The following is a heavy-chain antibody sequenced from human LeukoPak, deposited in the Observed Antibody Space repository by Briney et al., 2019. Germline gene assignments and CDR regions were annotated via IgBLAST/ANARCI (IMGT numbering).Heavy chain of an antibody. J-gene: IGHJ5*02. CDR1: GYTFTSYD. D-gene: IGHD2-2*01. CDR3: ARGCSSTSCCPHNWFDP. V-gene: IGHV1-8*01. Sequence: GASVKVSCKASGYTFTSYDINWVRQATGQGLEWMGWMNPNSGNTGYAQKFQGRVTMTRNTSISTAYMELSSLRSEDTAVYFCARGCSSTSCCPHNWFDPWGQGTLVTVSS. CDR2: MNPNSGNT.